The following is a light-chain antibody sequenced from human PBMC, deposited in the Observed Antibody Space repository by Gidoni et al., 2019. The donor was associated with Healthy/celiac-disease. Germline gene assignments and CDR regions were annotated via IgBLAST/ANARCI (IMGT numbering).Light chain of an antibody. CDR2: DVS. CDR3: CSYAGSYPKWV. J-gene: IGLJ3*02. V-gene: IGLV2-11*01. CDR1: SSDVGGYNY. Sequence: QSALTQPRSVSGSPGPAVPISCTGPSSDVGGYNYVSWYQQHPGKAPKLIIYDVSKRPSGVPDHFSGSKFGNTASLTISGLQAEDEADYYCCSYAGSYPKWVFGGGTKLTVL.